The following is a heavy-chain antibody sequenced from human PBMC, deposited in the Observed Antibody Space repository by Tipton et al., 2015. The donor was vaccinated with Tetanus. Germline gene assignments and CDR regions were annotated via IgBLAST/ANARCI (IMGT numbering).Heavy chain of an antibody. Sequence: TLSLICTVSGGSISSYYWSWIRQPPGKGLEWIGYIYYSGSTNYNPSLKSRVTISVDTSKNQFSLKLSSVTAADTAVYYCARESRGGIAAADDYWGQGTLVTVSS. CDR3: ARESRGGIAAADDY. CDR1: GGSISSYY. V-gene: IGHV4-59*01. J-gene: IGHJ4*02. CDR2: IYYSGST. D-gene: IGHD6-13*01.